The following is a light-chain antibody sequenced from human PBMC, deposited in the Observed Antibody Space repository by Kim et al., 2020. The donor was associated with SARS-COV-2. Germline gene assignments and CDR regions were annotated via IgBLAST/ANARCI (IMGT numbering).Light chain of an antibody. CDR3: QQHSDWPLA. CDR2: VAS. CDR1: RTIGNN. Sequence: SPGERATLPCRGSRTIGNNYLAWYQQKPGQAPRHLIYVASTRATGIPARFSGSGSGTEFTLSISSLQSEDSAIYYCQQHSDWPLAFGGGTKVDIK. V-gene: IGKV3-15*01. J-gene: IGKJ4*01.